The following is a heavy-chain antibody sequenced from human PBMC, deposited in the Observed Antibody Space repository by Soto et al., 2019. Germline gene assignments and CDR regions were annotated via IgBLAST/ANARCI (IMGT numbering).Heavy chain of an antibody. J-gene: IGHJ6*02. CDR3: ARDRGYDAHDYYYNAKDV. Sequence: EVQLVESGGGLVKPGGSLRLSCVASGFTFRTYTINWVRQAPGKGLEWVSGIRGFSPYTFYAESVKGRFTISRDNAKNSLYLQMNSLGVEDTAVYYCARDRGYDAHDYYYNAKDVWGQGTTVTVSS. CDR1: GFTFRTYT. D-gene: IGHD2-15*01. V-gene: IGHV3-21*01. CDR2: IRGFSPYT.